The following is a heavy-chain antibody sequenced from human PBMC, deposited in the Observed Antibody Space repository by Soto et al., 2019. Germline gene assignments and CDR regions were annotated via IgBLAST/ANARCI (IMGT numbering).Heavy chain of an antibody. CDR3: ARELQGLYYFDF. J-gene: IGHJ4*02. CDR1: GYIFTSYA. D-gene: IGHD4-4*01. CDR2: INAGNGDT. V-gene: IGHV1-3*01. Sequence: QVQVVQSGAEVKKPGASVKVSCKTSGYIFTSYAMHWVRQAPGQRLEWMGWINAGNGDTKYSQKFQGRVTITRDTSANTAFMELSSLRFEDTAIYYCARELQGLYYFDFWGQGTLVTVSS.